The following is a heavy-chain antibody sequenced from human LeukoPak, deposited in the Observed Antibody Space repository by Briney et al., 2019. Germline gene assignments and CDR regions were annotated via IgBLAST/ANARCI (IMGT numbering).Heavy chain of an antibody. D-gene: IGHD6-19*01. CDR2: INGDGSTT. V-gene: IGHV3-74*01. CDR3: ARETSGRGMDV. Sequence: PGGSLRLSCAASGFTLSSNWMHWVRQAPGKGLVWVSRINGDGSTTSYAGSVKGRFTISRDNAKNTLYLRMNSLRAEDTAVYYCARETSGRGMDVWGQGTTVTVSS. J-gene: IGHJ6*02. CDR1: GFTLSSNW.